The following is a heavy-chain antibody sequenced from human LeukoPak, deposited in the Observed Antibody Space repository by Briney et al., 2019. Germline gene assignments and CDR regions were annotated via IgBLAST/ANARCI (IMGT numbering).Heavy chain of an antibody. D-gene: IGHD2-2*02. CDR2: IIPILGIA. J-gene: IGHJ3*02. Sequence: SVKVSCKASGGTFSSYAISWVRQAPGQGLEWMGRIIPILGIANYAQKFQGRVTITADKSTSTAYMELSSLRSEDTAVYYCAGAFYCSCTSCYRAAFDIWGQGTMVTVSS. CDR1: GGTFSSYA. CDR3: AGAFYCSCTSCYRAAFDI. V-gene: IGHV1-69*04.